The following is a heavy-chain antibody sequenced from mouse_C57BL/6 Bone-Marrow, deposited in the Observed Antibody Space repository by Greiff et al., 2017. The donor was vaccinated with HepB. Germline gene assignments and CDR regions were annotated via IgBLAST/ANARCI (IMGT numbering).Heavy chain of an antibody. V-gene: IGHV1-80*01. Sequence: VQLQQPGAELVKPGASVKLSCKASGYAFSSYWMNWVKQRPGKGLEWIGQIYPGDGDTNYNGKFKGKATLTADKSSSTAYMQLSSLTSEDSAVYFCASTRLRRAWFAYWGQGTLVTVSA. CDR1: GYAFSSYW. D-gene: IGHD2-4*01. CDR3: ASTRLRRAWFAY. CDR2: IYPGDGDT. J-gene: IGHJ3*01.